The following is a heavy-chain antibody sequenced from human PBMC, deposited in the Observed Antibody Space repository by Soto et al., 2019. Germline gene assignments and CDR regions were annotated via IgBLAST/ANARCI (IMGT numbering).Heavy chain of an antibody. CDR2: ISSSGSTI. D-gene: IGHD6-13*01. V-gene: IGHV3-48*01. CDR1: GFKFSSYN. Sequence: GGSQRLPRAASGFKFSSYNMNWIRQAQGKGLEWVSYISSSGSTIYYADSVKGRFTISRDNSKNTLYLQMNSLRAEDTAVYYCAKDNAGISNWFDPWGQGTLVTVSS. J-gene: IGHJ5*02. CDR3: AKDNAGISNWFDP.